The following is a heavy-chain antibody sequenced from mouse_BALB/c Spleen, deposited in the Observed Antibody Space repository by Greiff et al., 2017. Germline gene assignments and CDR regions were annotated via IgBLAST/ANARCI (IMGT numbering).Heavy chain of an antibody. Sequence: EVNLVESGGGLVKPGGSLKLSCAASGFTFSSYAMSWVRQTPEKRLEWVASISSGGSTYYPDSGKGRFTISRDNARNILYLPMSRLRAEDTAMYYCARGITRRVFDYWGQGTTLTVSS. J-gene: IGHJ2*01. CDR1: GFTFSSYA. CDR3: ARGITRRVFDY. CDR2: ISSGGST. V-gene: IGHV5-6-5*01. D-gene: IGHD1-1*01.